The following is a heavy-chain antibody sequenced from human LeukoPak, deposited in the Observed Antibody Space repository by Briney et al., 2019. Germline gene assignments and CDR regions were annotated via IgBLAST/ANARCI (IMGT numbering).Heavy chain of an antibody. CDR2: INHSGST. CDR1: GGSFSGCY. D-gene: IGHD3-10*01. CDR3: ARLGVCWFDP. J-gene: IGHJ5*02. V-gene: IGHV4-34*01. Sequence: SETLSLSCAVYGGSFSGCYWSWIRQPPGKGLEWIGEINHSGSTNYNPSLKSRVTISVDTSKNQFSLKLSSVTAADTAVYYCARLGVCWFDPWGQGTLVTVSA.